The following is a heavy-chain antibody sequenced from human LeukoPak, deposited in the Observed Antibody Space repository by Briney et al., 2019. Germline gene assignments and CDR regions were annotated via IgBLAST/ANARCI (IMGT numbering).Heavy chain of an antibody. J-gene: IGHJ4*02. CDR1: GGSISSSSSY. V-gene: IGHV4-39*01. Sequence: SETLSLTCSVSGGSISSSSSYWGWIRQPPGKGLKWIASISYSGSTYYNASLQSRVTISVDTSKSQVSLKLSSVTAADTAVYYCARRLGVRGKTVFDYWGQGTLVTASS. CDR3: ARRLGVRGKTVFDY. CDR2: ISYSGST. D-gene: IGHD4-23*01.